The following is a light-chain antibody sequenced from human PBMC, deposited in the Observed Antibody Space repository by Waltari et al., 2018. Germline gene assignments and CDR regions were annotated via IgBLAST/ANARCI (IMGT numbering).Light chain of an antibody. Sequence: DIVMTQSPDSLAMSLGERATINCRSSRSILSSANNKNYLGWYQKKPGQPPKLLFYGASTRQAGVPDRFRASGSGTDFSLTISSLQAEDVAVYYCQEYYTIPPWAFGQGTKVEIK. CDR3: QEYYTIPPWA. CDR2: GAS. J-gene: IGKJ1*01. CDR1: RSILSSANNKNY. V-gene: IGKV4-1*01.